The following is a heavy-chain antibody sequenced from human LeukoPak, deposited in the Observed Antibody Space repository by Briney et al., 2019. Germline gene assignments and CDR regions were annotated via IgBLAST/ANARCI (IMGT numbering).Heavy chain of an antibody. CDR1: GFTFSNAW. Sequence: GGSLRLSCAASGFTFSNAWMSWGRQAPGKGLEWVGRIKSKTDGGTTDYAAPVKGRFTISRDDSKNTLYLQMNSLKTEDTAVYYCTTELYYDSSGYYTKQTYDYWGQGTLVTVSS. CDR3: TTELYYDSSGYYTKQTYDY. CDR2: IKSKTDGGTT. D-gene: IGHD3-22*01. J-gene: IGHJ4*02. V-gene: IGHV3-15*01.